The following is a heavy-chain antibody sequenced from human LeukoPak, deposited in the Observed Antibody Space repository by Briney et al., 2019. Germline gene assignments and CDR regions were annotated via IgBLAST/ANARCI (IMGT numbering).Heavy chain of an antibody. CDR2: ISGSGGST. CDR1: GFTFSSYA. V-gene: IGHV3-23*01. Sequence: GGSLRLSCAASGFTFSSYAMSWVRQAPGKGLEGVSAISGSGGSTYYADSVKGRFTISRDNSKNTLYLQMNSLRADDTAVYYSAKDEGPVDTAMTDYWGQGTLVTVSS. CDR3: AKDEGPVDTAMTDY. J-gene: IGHJ4*02. D-gene: IGHD5-18*01.